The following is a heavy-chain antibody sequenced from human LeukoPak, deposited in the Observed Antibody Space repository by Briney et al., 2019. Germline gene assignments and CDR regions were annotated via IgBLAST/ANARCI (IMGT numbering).Heavy chain of an antibody. CDR3: ARDKRDFDYYMDV. V-gene: IGHV3-21*01. CDR2: ISSSSSYI. Sequence: PGGSLRLSCAASGFTFSSYSMNRVRQAPGKGLEWVSYISSSSSYIYYADSVKGRFTISRDNAKNSLYLQMNSLRAEDTAVYYCARDKRDFDYYMDVWGKGTTVTVSS. CDR1: GFTFSSYS. J-gene: IGHJ6*03. D-gene: IGHD3/OR15-3a*01.